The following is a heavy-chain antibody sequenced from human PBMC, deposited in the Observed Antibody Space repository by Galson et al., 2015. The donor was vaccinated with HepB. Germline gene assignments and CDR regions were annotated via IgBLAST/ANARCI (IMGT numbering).Heavy chain of an antibody. J-gene: IGHJ2*01. CDR1: GFSIKDFW. V-gene: IGHV3-74*01. CDR2: ISSDGLST. D-gene: IGHD3-9*01. CDR3: ARDRSSPYDVFTGSYTWYFDL. Sequence: SLRLSCAASGFSIKDFWMHWVRQVPGKRLLWVARISSDGLSTAYADSVQGRFTISRDNAQNTFYLQMNALRVEDTAVYYCARDRSSPYDVFTGSYTWYFDLWGRGTLATVAS.